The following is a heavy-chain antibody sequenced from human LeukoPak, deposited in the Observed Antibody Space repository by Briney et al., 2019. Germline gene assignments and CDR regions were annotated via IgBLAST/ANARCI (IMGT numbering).Heavy chain of an antibody. CDR1: GGSISSSSYY. Sequence: PSETLSLTCTVSGGSISSSSYYWSWIRQPPGKGLEWIGYIYYSGSTNYNPSLKSRVTISVDTSKNQFSLKLSSVTAADTAVYYCARECRTSNGYSYGSETGAFDIWGQGTMVTVSS. CDR3: ARECRTSNGYSYGSETGAFDI. D-gene: IGHD5-18*01. CDR2: IYYSGST. J-gene: IGHJ3*02. V-gene: IGHV4-61*01.